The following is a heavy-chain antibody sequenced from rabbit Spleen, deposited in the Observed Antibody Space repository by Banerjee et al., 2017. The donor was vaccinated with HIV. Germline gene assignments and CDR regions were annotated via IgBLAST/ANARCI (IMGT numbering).Heavy chain of an antibody. Sequence: QEQLEESGGDLVKPEGSLTLTCTASGFSFSSSYWMCWVRQAPGKGLEWIACIYAGSSGITYYASWAKGRFTISKTSSTTVTLQVNSLTAADTATYFCARSAGDYLWSLWGPGTLVTVS. V-gene: IGHV1S45*01. D-gene: IGHD2-1*01. CDR1: GFSFSSSYW. J-gene: IGHJ4*01. CDR2: IYAGSSGIT. CDR3: ARSAGDYLWSL.